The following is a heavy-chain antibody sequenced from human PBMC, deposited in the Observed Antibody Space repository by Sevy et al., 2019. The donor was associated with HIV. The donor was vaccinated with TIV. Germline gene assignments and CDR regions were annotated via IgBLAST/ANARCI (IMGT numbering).Heavy chain of an antibody. Sequence: GGSLRLSCVASKFPFRSNGFHWVRQPPGKGLEWLSYINFDGSYRKYADSVKGRFTVSRDNSKNTLYLQMDSLRAEDTAVYYCAKDLRVVIPAAMQPADLWGQGTLVTVSS. V-gene: IGHV3-30*02. J-gene: IGHJ5*02. CDR3: AKDLRVVIPAAMQPADL. D-gene: IGHD2-2*01. CDR2: INFDGSYR. CDR1: KFPFRSNG.